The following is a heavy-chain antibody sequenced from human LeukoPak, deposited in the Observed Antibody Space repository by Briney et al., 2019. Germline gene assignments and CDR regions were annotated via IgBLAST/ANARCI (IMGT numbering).Heavy chain of an antibody. D-gene: IGHD2-2*01. J-gene: IGHJ5*02. V-gene: IGHV4-4*09. CDR2: IYTSGST. CDR1: GGSISSYY. Sequence: SETLSLTCTVSGGSISSYYWSWIRQPPGKGLEWIGYIYTSGSTNYNPSLKSRVTISVDTSKNQFSLKLSSVTAADTAVYYCARQEYCSSTSCPDQNWFDLWGQGTLVTVSS. CDR3: ARQEYCSSTSCPDQNWFDL.